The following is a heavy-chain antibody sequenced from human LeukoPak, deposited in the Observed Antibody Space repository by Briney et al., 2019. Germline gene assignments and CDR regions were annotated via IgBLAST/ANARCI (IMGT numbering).Heavy chain of an antibody. CDR3: ARAPTPIIAVAGSFDY. CDR2: TYYRSKWYN. Sequence: SQTLSPTCAISGDSVSNNSAAWNWIRQSPSRGLEWLGRTYYRSKWYNEYAVSVKSRITINPDTSKNQFSLQVNSVTPEDTAVYYCARAPTPIIAVAGSFDYWGQGTLVTVSS. J-gene: IGHJ4*02. V-gene: IGHV6-1*01. CDR1: GDSVSNNSAA. D-gene: IGHD6-19*01.